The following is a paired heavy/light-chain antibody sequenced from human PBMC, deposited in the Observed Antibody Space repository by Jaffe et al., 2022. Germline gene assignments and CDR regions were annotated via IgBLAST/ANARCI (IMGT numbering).Heavy chain of an antibody. CDR1: GDSISSNHW. CDR3: ARRAPRGSAYYMDV. Sequence: QVQLQESGPGLVKPSGTLSLACVVSGDSISSNHWWNWIRQPPGKGLEWIGEIYHSGSTNYNPSLKSRVTISLDQSKNQFSLKLSSVTAADTAIYYCARRAPRGSAYYMDVWGKGTTVTV. CDR2: IYHSGST. V-gene: IGHV4-4*02. J-gene: IGHJ6*03.
Light chain of an antibody. Sequence: DIQLTQSPSFLSASVGDRVTITCRASQGISSYLAWYQQKPGKVPNLLIYAASTLQSGVPSRFSGSGSGTEFTLTISSLQPEDFATYYCQQLSSYPLTFGGGTKVEIK. CDR1: QGISSY. CDR3: QQLSSYPLT. J-gene: IGKJ4*01. CDR2: AAS. V-gene: IGKV1-9*01.